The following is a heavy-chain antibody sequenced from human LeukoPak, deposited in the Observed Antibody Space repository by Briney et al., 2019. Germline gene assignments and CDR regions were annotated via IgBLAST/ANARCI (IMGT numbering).Heavy chain of an antibody. CDR1: GGSISTYY. Sequence: SETLSLTCTVSGGSISTYYWSWIRQPPGKGLEWIGYIYYSGSTNYNPSLKSRVTISVDTSKNQFSLKLSSVTAADTTVYYCARSHSIWTSFDYWGQGTLVTVSS. CDR3: ARSHSIWTSFDY. V-gene: IGHV4-59*01. D-gene: IGHD3/OR15-3a*01. CDR2: IYYSGST. J-gene: IGHJ4*02.